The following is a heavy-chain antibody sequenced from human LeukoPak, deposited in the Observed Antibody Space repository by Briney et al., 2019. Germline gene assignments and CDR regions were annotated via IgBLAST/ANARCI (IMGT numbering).Heavy chain of an antibody. Sequence: PGGSLRLSCAASGFTISSYYMAWVRQAPGKGLEWVSVIYHSGNTDYADSVKGRFTISRDNSKNTVYLQMSSLRAEDTAVYYCARVRVTGYSNFAYWGREPWSPSPQ. D-gene: IGHD3-9*01. J-gene: IGHJ4*02. CDR3: ARVRVTGYSNFAY. CDR2: IYHSGNT. CDR1: GFTISSYY. V-gene: IGHV3-53*01.